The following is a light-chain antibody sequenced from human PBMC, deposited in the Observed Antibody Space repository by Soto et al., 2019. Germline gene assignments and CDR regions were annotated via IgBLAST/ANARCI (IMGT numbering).Light chain of an antibody. V-gene: IGKV3-20*01. CDR3: QQYGSSGT. Sequence: EIVLTQSPGTLSFSPGERSTLACRASQSVSSSYLAWYQQKPGQAPRLLIYGASSRATGIPDRLSGSGSGTDFTLTISRLEPEDFAVYYCQQYGSSGTFGQGTKVDIK. J-gene: IGKJ1*01. CDR2: GAS. CDR1: QSVSSSY.